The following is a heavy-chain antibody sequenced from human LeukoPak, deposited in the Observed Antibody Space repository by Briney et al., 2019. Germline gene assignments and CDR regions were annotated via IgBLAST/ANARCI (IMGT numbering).Heavy chain of an antibody. Sequence: GGSLRLSCEASGFTFSSYSMNWVRQAPGKGLEWVSYISSSSSTIYYADSVKGRFTISRDNAKNSLYLQMNSLRDEDTAVYYCARGEGYDSSGYYYYGMDVWGQGTTVTVSS. D-gene: IGHD3-22*01. J-gene: IGHJ6*02. V-gene: IGHV3-48*02. CDR2: ISSSSSTI. CDR3: ARGEGYDSSGYYYYGMDV. CDR1: GFTFSSYS.